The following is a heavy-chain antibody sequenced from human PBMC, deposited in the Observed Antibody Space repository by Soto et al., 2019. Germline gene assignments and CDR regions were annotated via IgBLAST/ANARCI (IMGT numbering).Heavy chain of an antibody. CDR2: IRSKAYGGTT. D-gene: IGHD5-18*01. Sequence: CRRLSRTVSVIPFGDYAISWVRQAPERGLEWVGFIRSKAYGGTTEYAASVKGRFTISRDDSKSIAYLQMNSLKTEDTAVYYCTSYLDTAMEEYYFDYWGQGTMVTVAS. CDR3: TSYLDTAMEEYYFDY. J-gene: IGHJ4*02. V-gene: IGHV3-49*04. CDR1: VIPFGDYA.